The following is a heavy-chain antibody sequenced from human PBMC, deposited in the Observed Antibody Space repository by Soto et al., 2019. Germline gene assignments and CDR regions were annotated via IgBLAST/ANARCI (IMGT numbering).Heavy chain of an antibody. CDR1: GFTFETYW. J-gene: IGHJ4*02. CDR2: SNSDGSTT. CDR3: ARAMTSVGATTRGDY. V-gene: IGHV3-74*01. Sequence: EVQLVEAGGGLVQPGGSLRLSCAVSGFTFETYWMHWVRQAPGKGLAWVSRSNSDGSTTDYADSVEGRFTISRDNAKNTLYLQMTSLTAEDTAIYYCARAMTSVGATTRGDYWGQGTLVTVSS. D-gene: IGHD1-26*01.